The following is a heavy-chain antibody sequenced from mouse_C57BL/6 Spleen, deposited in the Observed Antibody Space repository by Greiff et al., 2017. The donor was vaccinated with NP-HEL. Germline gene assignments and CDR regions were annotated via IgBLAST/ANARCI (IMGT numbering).Heavy chain of an antibody. CDR3: ASSYYSNYYYAMDY. CDR1: GYTFTSYW. V-gene: IGHV1-59*01. J-gene: IGHJ4*01. CDR2: IDPSDSYT. D-gene: IGHD2-5*01. Sequence: QVQLQQPGAELVRPGTSVKLSCKASGYTFTSYWMHWVKQRPGQGLEWIGVIDPSDSYTNYNQKFKGKATLTVDTSSSTAYMQLSSLTSEDSAVYYCASSYYSNYYYAMDYWGQGTSVTVSS.